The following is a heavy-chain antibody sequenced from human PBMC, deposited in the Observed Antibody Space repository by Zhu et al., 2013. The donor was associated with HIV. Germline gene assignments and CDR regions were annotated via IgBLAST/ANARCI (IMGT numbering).Heavy chain of an antibody. J-gene: IGHJ5*02. CDR3: SRVRSLKGLPPRGLDP. CDR1: GYTFASYD. Sequence: QVQLVQSGAEVKRPGASVKVSCKASGYTFASYDIAWVRQATGEGLEWMGWMNPKSGNTGFTQKFQGRVTMTGNTSISTAYMELTGLISEDTATYYCSRVRSLKGLPPRGLDPWGQGNPGHPSPQ. CDR2: MNPKSGNT. D-gene: IGHD3-10*01. V-gene: IGHV1-8*01.